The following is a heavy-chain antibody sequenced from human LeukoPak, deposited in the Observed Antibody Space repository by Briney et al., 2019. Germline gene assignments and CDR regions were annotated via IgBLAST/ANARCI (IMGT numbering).Heavy chain of an antibody. V-gene: IGHV3-48*03. CDR1: GFTFTGYE. CDR3: ARVRHYYDSSGSYGHYFDY. J-gene: IGHJ4*02. CDR2: ISTSGSTK. Sequence: GGSLRLSCAASGFTFTGYEMHWVRQAPGKGLEWVSSISTSGSTKYYADSVKGRFTISRDNAKNSLYLQMNSLRDEDTAVYYCARVRHYYDSSGSYGHYFDYWGQGTLVTVSS. D-gene: IGHD3-22*01.